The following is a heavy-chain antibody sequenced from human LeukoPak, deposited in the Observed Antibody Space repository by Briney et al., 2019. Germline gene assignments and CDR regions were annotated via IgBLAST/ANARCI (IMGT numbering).Heavy chain of an antibody. J-gene: IGHJ4*02. D-gene: IGHD6-13*01. CDR2: ISSSSSTI. CDR3: ARGAAAAPYYFDY. V-gene: IGHV3-48*01. Sequence: GGSLKLSCAASGFTLGTFWMSWVRQAPGKGLEWVSYISSSSSTIYYADSVKGRFTISRDNAKNSLYLQMNSLRAEDTAVYYCARGAAAAPYYFDYWGQGTLVNVSS. CDR1: GFTLGTFW.